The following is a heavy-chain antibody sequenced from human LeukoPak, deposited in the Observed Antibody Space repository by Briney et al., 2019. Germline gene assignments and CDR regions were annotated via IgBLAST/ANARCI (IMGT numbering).Heavy chain of an antibody. J-gene: IGHJ6*03. CDR1: GGSISSYY. V-gene: IGHV4-4*07. CDR2: IYTSGST. Sequence: SETLSLTCTVSGGSISSYYWSWIRQPAGKGLEWIGRIYTSGSTNYNPSLKSRVTMSVDTSKNQFSLKLSSVTAADTAVYYCARGVVPAASRKYYYYYYYMDLWGKGTTVTVSS. CDR3: ARGVVPAASRKYYYYYYYMDL. D-gene: IGHD2-2*01.